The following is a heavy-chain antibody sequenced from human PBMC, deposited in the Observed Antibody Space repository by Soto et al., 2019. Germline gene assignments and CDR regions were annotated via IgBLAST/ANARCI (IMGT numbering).Heavy chain of an antibody. J-gene: IGHJ5*02. D-gene: IGHD3-3*01. CDR2: INPNSGDI. CDR1: GYTFTDYY. Sequence: GDSVKVSCKASGYTFTDYYMHWVRQVPGQGLEWMGWINPNSGDIKYAQKFQGRVAVTRDTSITTVYMELSRLTSDDTAVYYCARDISLGYYDFWSGSRNWFDPWGQGTLVTVSS. V-gene: IGHV1-2*02. CDR3: ARDISLGYYDFWSGSRNWFDP.